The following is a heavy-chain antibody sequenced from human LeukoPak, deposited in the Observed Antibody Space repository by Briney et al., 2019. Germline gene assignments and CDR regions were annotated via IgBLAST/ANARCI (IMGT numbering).Heavy chain of an antibody. Sequence: PSGTLSLTCTVSGGSISSGDYYWSWIRQPPGKGLEWIGYLYYSGSTYYNPSLKSRVTISVATSKNHFSLKRSSVTAVDTAGYYCARAPYCSGGSCYFFYYYGMDVWGQGTTVTVSS. CDR3: ARAPYCSGGSCYFFYYYGMDV. V-gene: IGHV4-30-4*01. J-gene: IGHJ6*02. D-gene: IGHD2-15*01. CDR1: GGSISSGDYY. CDR2: LYYSGST.